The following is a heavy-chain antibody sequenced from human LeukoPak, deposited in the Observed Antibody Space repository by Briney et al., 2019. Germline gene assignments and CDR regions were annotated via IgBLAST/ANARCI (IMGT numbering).Heavy chain of an antibody. CDR1: GLTLGSYG. CDR2: ISYDGSNK. CDR3: GGRAG. J-gene: IGHJ4*02. Sequence: QPGGSLRLSCAASGLTLGSYGMHGVRRPPGKGLEWVAVISYDGSNKYYADSVKGRFTISRDNSKNTLYLQMNSLRAEDTAVYYCGGRAGWGQGTLVTVSS. V-gene: IGHV3-30*03.